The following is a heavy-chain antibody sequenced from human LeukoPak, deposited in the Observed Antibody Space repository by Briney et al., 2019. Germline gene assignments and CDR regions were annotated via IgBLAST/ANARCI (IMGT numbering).Heavy chain of an antibody. CDR3: ARMGGYYEPGGGWYYYGMDV. CDR1: GFTFSSYA. V-gene: IGHV3-13*01. Sequence: PGGSLRLSCAASGFTFSSYAMHWVRQATGKGLEWVSAIGTAGDTYYPGSVKGRFTISRENAKNSLYLQMNSLRAGDTAVYYCARMGGYYEPGGGWYYYGMDVWGQGTTVTVSS. D-gene: IGHD3-22*01. CDR2: IGTAGDT. J-gene: IGHJ6*02.